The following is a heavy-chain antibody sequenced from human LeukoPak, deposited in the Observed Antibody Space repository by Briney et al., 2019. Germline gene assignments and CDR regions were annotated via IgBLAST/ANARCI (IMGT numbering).Heavy chain of an antibody. J-gene: IGHJ3*02. CDR1: GFTFSSYW. CDR3: ARGTTDIVAEISDAFDI. V-gene: IGHV3-30-3*01. Sequence: GGSLRPSCAASGFTFSSYWMTWVRQAPGKGLEWVAAISYDASNKYYAVSVRGRFTISRDNSRNTLFLQMNSLRADDTAVYYCARGTTDIVAEISDAFDIWGQGTVVTVSS. CDR2: ISYDASNK. D-gene: IGHD5-12*01.